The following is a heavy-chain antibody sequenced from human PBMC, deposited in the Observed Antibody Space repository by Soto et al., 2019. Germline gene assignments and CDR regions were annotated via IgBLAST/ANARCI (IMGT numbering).Heavy chain of an antibody. V-gene: IGHV3-15*04. CDR1: GFTFTNAW. CDR2: IGTKTDGGTI. D-gene: IGHD2-8*02. CDR3: GTVFFDY. Sequence: EVQLVESGGGLVKPGGSLRLSCTASGFTFTNAWMTWVRQAPGKGLEWVGRIGTKTDGGTIEYAAPVKGRFTISRDDSKNTLYLQMNSLKTEDAALYYCGTVFFDYWGQGTLVTVSS. J-gene: IGHJ4*02.